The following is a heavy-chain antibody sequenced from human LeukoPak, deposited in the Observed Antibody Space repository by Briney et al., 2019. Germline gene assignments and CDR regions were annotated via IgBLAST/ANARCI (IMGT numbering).Heavy chain of an antibody. D-gene: IGHD3-16*01. CDR2: TYTSGST. V-gene: IGHV4-61*02. Sequence: SETLSLTCTVSGGSISSGSYYWSWIRQPAGKGLEWIGRTYTSGSTNYNPSLKSRVTISVDTSKNQFSLKLSSVTAADTAVYYCAREGRCAEGVYYWGQESLVTVSS. CDR3: AREGRCAEGVYY. J-gene: IGHJ4*02. CDR1: GGSISSGSYY.